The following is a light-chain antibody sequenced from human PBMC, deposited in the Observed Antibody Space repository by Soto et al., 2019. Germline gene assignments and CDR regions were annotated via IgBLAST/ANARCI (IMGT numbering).Light chain of an antibody. Sequence: EIQMTQSPSSLSASLGDRVTISCRASQDVGAYVNWYQHKHGKAPRVLMYDASNLKSGVPPRFSGSGVGRDFTLTISDLQPEDFATYYCQHSYSTRTFGQGTKVELK. CDR3: QHSYSTRT. J-gene: IGKJ1*01. CDR1: QDVGAY. V-gene: IGKV1-39*01. CDR2: DAS.